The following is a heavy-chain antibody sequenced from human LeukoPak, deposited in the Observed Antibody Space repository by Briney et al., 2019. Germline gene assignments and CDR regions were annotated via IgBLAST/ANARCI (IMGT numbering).Heavy chain of an antibody. CDR1: GGSFSGYY. J-gene: IGHJ6*03. Sequence: PSETLSLTCAVYGGSFSGYYWSWIRQPPGKGLEWIGEINHSGSTNYNPSLKSRVTISVDTSKNQFSLKLSSVTAADTAVYYCARSDYYMDVWGKGTTVTVSS. V-gene: IGHV4-34*01. CDR3: ARSDYYMDV. CDR2: INHSGST.